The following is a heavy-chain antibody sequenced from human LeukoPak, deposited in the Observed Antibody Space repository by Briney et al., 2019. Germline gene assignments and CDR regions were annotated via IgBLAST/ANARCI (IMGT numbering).Heavy chain of an antibody. CDR1: GFTFSSYN. Sequence: GGSLRLSCAASGFTFSSYNMNWVRQAPGKGLEWVSYISSSSSTIYYADSVKGRFTISRDNAKNSLYLQMNSLRAEDTALYHCARGYGGNRIDAFDIWGQGTMVTVSS. J-gene: IGHJ3*02. CDR2: ISSSSSTI. D-gene: IGHD4-23*01. CDR3: ARGYGGNRIDAFDI. V-gene: IGHV3-48*04.